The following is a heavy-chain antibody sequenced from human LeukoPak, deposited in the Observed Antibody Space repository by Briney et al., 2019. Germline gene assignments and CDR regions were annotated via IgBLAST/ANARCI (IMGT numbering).Heavy chain of an antibody. CDR1: GFTFSSHD. V-gene: IGHV3-13*01. CDR3: ARGWSSGMDV. D-gene: IGHD6-19*01. J-gene: IGHJ6*02. Sequence: GGSLRLSCAASGFTFSSHDMHWVRQATGQGLEWVSAIGTAGDTYYLGSVEGRFTISRENAKDSLYLQMNSLRAGDTAVYYCARGWSSGMDVWGQGTTVTVSS. CDR2: IGTAGDT.